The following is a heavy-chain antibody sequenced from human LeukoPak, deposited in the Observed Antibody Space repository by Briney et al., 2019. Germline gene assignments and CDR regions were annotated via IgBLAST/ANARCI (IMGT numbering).Heavy chain of an antibody. CDR1: GGTFSSYA. CDR2: IIPIFGTA. CDR3: ARDSVAAPLNWFDP. Sequence: SSVKVSCKASGGTFSSYAISWVRQAPGQGLEWMGGIIPIFGTANYAQKFQGRVTITADESTSTAYMELSSLRSEDTAVYYCARDSVAAPLNWFDPWGQGILVTVSS. V-gene: IGHV1-69*01. J-gene: IGHJ5*02. D-gene: IGHD6-6*01.